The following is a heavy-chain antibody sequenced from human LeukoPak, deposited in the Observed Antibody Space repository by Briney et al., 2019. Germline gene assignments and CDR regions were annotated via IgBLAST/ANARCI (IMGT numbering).Heavy chain of an antibody. CDR1: GITVSTNY. Sequence: PGGSLRLSCAASGITVSTNYMSWVRQAPGKGLVWVSRINTDGSSTSYADSVKGRFTISRDNAKNTLYLQMNSLRAEDTAVYYCARDPEGGAAFDIWGQGTMVTVSS. D-gene: IGHD3-16*01. V-gene: IGHV3-74*01. CDR2: INTDGSST. CDR3: ARDPEGGAAFDI. J-gene: IGHJ3*02.